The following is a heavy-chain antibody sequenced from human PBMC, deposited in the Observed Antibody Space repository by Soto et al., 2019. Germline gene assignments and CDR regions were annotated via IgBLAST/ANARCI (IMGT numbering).Heavy chain of an antibody. V-gene: IGHV3-23*01. CDR2: ITSDGATT. CDR1: GFTFSNYA. D-gene: IGHD6-19*01. Sequence: EVQLLESGGGLVQPGGSLRLSCVVSGFTFSNYAMSWVRKTPGKGLEWVSGITSDGATTWYADFVEGRFTISRDNAKKTVYLQLNSPRGEDAAVYFCAKGGSSGWPGGEDFWGQGTMVTVSS. CDR3: AKGGSSGWPGGEDF. J-gene: IGHJ4*02.